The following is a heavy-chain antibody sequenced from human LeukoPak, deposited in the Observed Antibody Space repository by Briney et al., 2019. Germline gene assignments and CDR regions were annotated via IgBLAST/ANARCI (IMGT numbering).Heavy chain of an antibody. CDR1: GGSISSSSYY. Sequence: PSETLSLTCTVSGGSISSSSYYWGWIRQPPGKGLEWIGSIYYSGSTYCNPSLKSRVTISVDTSKNQFSLKLSSVTAADTAVYYCARQNTYYDFWSGPNWFDPWGQGTLVTVSS. J-gene: IGHJ5*02. V-gene: IGHV4-39*01. CDR3: ARQNTYYDFWSGPNWFDP. D-gene: IGHD3-3*01. CDR2: IYYSGST.